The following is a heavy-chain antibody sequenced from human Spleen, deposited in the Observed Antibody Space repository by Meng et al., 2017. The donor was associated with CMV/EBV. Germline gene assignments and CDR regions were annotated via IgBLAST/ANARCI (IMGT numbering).Heavy chain of an antibody. CDR3: ARQWDYGYNSLDF. D-gene: IGHD1-20*01. CDR1: GITFSKSW. V-gene: IGHV3-7*01. Sequence: GGSLRLSCVASGITFSKSWMTWVRQTPGKGLEWVANIKEDGNEKNYVDSVKGRFTISRDNAKNSLFLQLNSLRAGDTGVYYCARQWDYGYNSLDFWGQGTLVTVSS. J-gene: IGHJ4*02. CDR2: IKEDGNEK.